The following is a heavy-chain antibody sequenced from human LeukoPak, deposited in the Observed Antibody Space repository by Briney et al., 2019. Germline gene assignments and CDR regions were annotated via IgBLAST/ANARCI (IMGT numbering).Heavy chain of an antibody. J-gene: IGHJ4*02. Sequence: PGRSLRLSCAASGFXFSSYGIHWVRKAPGKGLEWVAVISYDGSNKYYADSVKGRFTISRDNSKNTLYLQMNSLRAEDTAVYYCAKDTVSFYIAAAGNGFDYWGQGTLVTVSS. CDR2: ISYDGSNK. CDR1: GFXFSSYG. CDR3: AKDTVSFYIAAAGNGFDY. D-gene: IGHD6-13*01. V-gene: IGHV3-30*18.